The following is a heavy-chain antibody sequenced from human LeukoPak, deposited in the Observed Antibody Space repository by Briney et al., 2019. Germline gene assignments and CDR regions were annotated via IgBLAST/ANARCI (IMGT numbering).Heavy chain of an antibody. CDR3: APPPYYYETNGYSVA. Sequence: SETLSLTCAVYGGSFSGFHWNWIRQPPGKGLEGIVDINHSGSTHYNPSLTSRVTISVDPSKNQFSLNLTPVTAADTAVYYCAPPPYYYETNGYSVAWGQGTLVTVSS. V-gene: IGHV4-34*01. J-gene: IGHJ5*02. CDR2: INHSGST. D-gene: IGHD3-22*01. CDR1: GGSFSGFH.